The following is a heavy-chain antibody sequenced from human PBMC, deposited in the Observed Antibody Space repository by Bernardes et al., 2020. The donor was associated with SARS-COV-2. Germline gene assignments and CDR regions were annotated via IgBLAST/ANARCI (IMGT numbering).Heavy chain of an antibody. V-gene: IGHV4-39*01. D-gene: IGHD3-10*01. CDR1: GGSISSSTHY. Sequence: SETLSLTCTVSGGSISSSTHYWGWIRQPPGKGLEWIGSIHYRGSAYYNPSLKSRVTISVDTSKNQFPLRLSSVPAADTAIYYCARLGWMWFGDHWGQGTLVTVSS. CDR2: IHYRGSA. CDR3: ARLGWMWFGDH. J-gene: IGHJ4*02.